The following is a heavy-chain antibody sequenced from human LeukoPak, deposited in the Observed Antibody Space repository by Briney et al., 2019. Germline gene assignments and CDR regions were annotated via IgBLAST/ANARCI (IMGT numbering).Heavy chain of an antibody. D-gene: IGHD2-21*02. J-gene: IGHJ4*02. V-gene: IGHV5-51*01. CDR1: GYNFAHHW. CDR2: IYPGDSDT. CDR3: ARHVTGAPFDY. Sequence: GASLKISCKGSGYNFAHHWIGWLRQMPGKGLEWMGIIYPGDSDTRYSPSFEGQVIISADESISTAYLQWSTLKASDTAMYYCARHVTGAPFDYWGQGTLVTVSS.